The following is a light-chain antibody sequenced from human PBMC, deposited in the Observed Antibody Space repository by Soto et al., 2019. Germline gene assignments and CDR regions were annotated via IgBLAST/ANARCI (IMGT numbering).Light chain of an antibody. CDR3: QPYGASRA. CDR1: RTVSGNY. V-gene: IGKV3-20*01. J-gene: IGKJ1*01. CDR2: GAS. Sequence: VLTQSPGTLSLSPGEAATLSCRASRTVSGNYLAWYQQKPGQAPRLLIYGASNRAAGIPERFSGSGSGTDFTLTIRSLEPEDLAVYFCQPYGASRAFGQGTKVEIK.